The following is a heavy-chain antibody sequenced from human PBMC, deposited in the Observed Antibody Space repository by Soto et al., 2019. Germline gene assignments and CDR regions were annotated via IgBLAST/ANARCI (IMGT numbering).Heavy chain of an antibody. D-gene: IGHD6-6*01. CDR1: GFTFSSYS. J-gene: IGHJ6*02. CDR2: ISSSSSTI. V-gene: IGHV3-48*02. CDR3: ARPASSSSSYGMDV. Sequence: EVQLVESGGGLVQPGGSLRLSCAASGFTFSSYSMNWVRQAPGKGLEWVSYISSSSSTIYYADSVKGRFTISRDNAKNSLYLQMNSLRDEDTAVYYCARPASSSSSYGMDVWGQGTTVTVSS.